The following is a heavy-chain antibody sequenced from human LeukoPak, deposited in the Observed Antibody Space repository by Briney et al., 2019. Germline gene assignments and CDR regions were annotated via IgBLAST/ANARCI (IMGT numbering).Heavy chain of an antibody. D-gene: IGHD1-26*01. CDR1: GFTFDDYA. J-gene: IGHJ2*01. CDR2: ISWNSGSI. Sequence: GGSLRLSCAASGFTFDDYAMHWVRQAPGKGLEWVSGISWNSGSIGYADSVKGRFTISRDNAKNSLYLQMNSLRAEDTALYYCAKDMESGSYRSWYFDLWGRGTLVTVSS. CDR3: AKDMESGSYRSWYFDL. V-gene: IGHV3-9*01.